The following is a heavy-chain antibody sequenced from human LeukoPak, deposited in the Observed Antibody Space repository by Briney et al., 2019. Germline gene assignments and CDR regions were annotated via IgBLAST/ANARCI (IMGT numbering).Heavy chain of an antibody. J-gene: IGHJ4*02. CDR3: AKDVPAAYFDY. D-gene: IGHD2-21*01. CDR2: IRSDGSIE. CDR1: GFTFTTYG. Sequence: GGSLRLSCAASGFTFTTYGMHWVRQAPGKGLEWVAFIRSDGSIEYYADSVKGRFTISRDNSKNMLYLQMNSLKREDTAVYCCAKDVPAAYFDYWGQGTLVSVSS. V-gene: IGHV3-30*02.